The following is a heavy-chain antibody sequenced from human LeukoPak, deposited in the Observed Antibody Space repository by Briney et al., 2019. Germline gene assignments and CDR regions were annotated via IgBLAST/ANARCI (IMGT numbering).Heavy chain of an antibody. CDR3: ARGLCGGDCYYD. Sequence: GGSLRLSCPTSLFHFRYYVMTSGLQAPGKGLEWVSYISSSGHLIYYADSVKGRFTFSRDNAKNSLYLQMNSLRAEDTAAYYSARGLCGGDCYYDWGQGTLVTVSS. J-gene: IGHJ4*02. CDR2: ISSSGHLI. CDR1: LFHFRYYV. V-gene: IGHV3-48*03. D-gene: IGHD2-21*02.